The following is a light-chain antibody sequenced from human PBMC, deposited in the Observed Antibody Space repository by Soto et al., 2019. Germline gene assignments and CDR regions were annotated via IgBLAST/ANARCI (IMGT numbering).Light chain of an antibody. V-gene: IGKV3-20*01. Sequence: EIVLTQSPGTLSLSPGERATLSCRASQSVSGSYLAWYQQKPGQSPRLLIYGSSDRATGIPDRFSGSGSGKDFTLTISRVEPEDFAGYYCQQYSSSPPYTFGQGTKLEIK. J-gene: IGKJ2*01. CDR3: QQYSSSPPYT. CDR2: GSS. CDR1: QSVSGSY.